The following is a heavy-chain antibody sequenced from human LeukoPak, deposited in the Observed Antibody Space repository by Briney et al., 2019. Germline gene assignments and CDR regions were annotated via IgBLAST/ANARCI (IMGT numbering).Heavy chain of an antibody. D-gene: IGHD6-13*01. J-gene: IGHJ4*02. CDR1: EFTFSSFA. CDR3: AKSGGSSSSWFDY. V-gene: IGHV3-23*01. Sequence: GGSLRLSCAESEFTFSSFAMSWVRQAPGKGLEWVSGISDIGGSTYYADSVKGRFTISRDNSKNTLYLQMSSLRVEDTAVYYCAKSGGSSSSWFDYWGQGTLVTVSS. CDR2: ISDIGGST.